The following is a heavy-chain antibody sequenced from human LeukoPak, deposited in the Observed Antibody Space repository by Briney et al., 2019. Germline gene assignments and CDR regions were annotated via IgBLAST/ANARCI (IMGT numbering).Heavy chain of an antibody. D-gene: IGHD4-17*01. J-gene: IGHJ4*02. V-gene: IGHV1-8*01. CDR2: MNPNSGNT. Sequence: ASVTVSCMASGYTLTSYDINWVRQATGQGLEWMGLMNPNSGNTGYAQKFQGRVTMTRNTSISTAYMELSSLRSEDTAVYYCARSYGPSDYWGQGTLVTVSS. CDR3: ARSYGPSDY. CDR1: GYTLTSYD.